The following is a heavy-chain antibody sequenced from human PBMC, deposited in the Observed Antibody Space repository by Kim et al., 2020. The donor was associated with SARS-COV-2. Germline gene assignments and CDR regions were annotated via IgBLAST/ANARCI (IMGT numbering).Heavy chain of an antibody. V-gene: IGHV3-74*01. CDR1: GFTFTNYW. CDR2: VNADGSST. Sequence: GGSLRLSCAASGFTFTNYWMHWVRQAPGKGLMWVSYVNADGSSTGYADSVKGRFTISRDNAKNTLYLQMNSLRVEDTAVYYCTRGYGSETNYWCQGSLV. J-gene: IGHJ4*02. CDR3: TRGYGSETNY. D-gene: IGHD3-10*01.